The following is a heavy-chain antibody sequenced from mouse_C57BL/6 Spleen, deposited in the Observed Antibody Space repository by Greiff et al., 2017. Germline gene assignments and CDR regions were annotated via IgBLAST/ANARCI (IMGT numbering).Heavy chain of an antibody. CDR1: GYTFTDYN. D-gene: IGHD1-1*01. Sequence: VQLQQSGPELVKPGASVKIPCKASGYTFTDYNMDWVKQSHGKSLEWIGDINPNNGGTFYNQKFKGKATLTVDKSSSTAYMELRSLTSEDTAVYYCARSGGSSPPDYWGQGTTLTVSS. CDR2: INPNNGGT. J-gene: IGHJ2*01. CDR3: ARSGGSSPPDY. V-gene: IGHV1-18*01.